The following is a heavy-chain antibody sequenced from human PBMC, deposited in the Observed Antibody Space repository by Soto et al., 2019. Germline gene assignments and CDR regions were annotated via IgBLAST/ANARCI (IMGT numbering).Heavy chain of an antibody. CDR1: GGSVSSYD. D-gene: IGHD5-12*01. V-gene: IGHV4-59*02. CDR3: ARGGGGYDPYYYYGMDV. J-gene: IGHJ6*02. Sequence: XETLSLTCTVSGGSVSSYDWSWIRQPPGKGLEWIGYIYYSGSTNYNPSLKSRVTISVDTSKNQFSLKLSSVTAADTAVYYCARGGGGYDPYYYYGMDVWGQGTTVTVSS. CDR2: IYYSGST.